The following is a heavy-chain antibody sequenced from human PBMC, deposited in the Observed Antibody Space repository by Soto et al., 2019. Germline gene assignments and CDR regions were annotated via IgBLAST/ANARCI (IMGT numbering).Heavy chain of an antibody. CDR3: AKDMAAAAHQGDAFDI. J-gene: IGHJ3*02. D-gene: IGHD6-13*01. CDR1: GFTFSNYG. Sequence: QVQLVESGGGVVQPGRSLRLSCAASGFTFSNYGMHWVRQAPGKGVEWVAVIWNDGTNEYYVDSVRGRFTISRDDSKNTLYLEMNSLRAEDTGVYYCAKDMAAAAHQGDAFDIWGLGTMVSVSA. CDR2: IWNDGTNE. V-gene: IGHV3-33*03.